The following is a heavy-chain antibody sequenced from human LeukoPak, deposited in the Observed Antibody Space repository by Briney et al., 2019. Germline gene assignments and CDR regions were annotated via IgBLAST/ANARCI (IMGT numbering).Heavy chain of an antibody. V-gene: IGHV4-59*08. J-gene: IGHJ6*03. CDR2: IYYSGST. D-gene: IGHD3-22*01. CDR1: GGSISSYY. CDR3: ASVPYYYDSSGYYRYYYYYYMDV. Sequence: PSETLSLTCTVSGGSISSYYWSWIRQPPGKGLEWIGYIYYSGSTNYNPSLKSRVTISVDTSKNQFSLKLSSVTAADTAVYYCASVPYYYDSSGYYRYYYYYYMDVWGKGTTVTVSS.